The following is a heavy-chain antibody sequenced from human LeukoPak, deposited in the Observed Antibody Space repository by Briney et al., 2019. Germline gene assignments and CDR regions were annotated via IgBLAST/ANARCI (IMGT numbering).Heavy chain of an antibody. V-gene: IGHV4-59*01. D-gene: IGHD2-15*01. CDR3: ARGGPAILDY. CDR2: IYYSGST. Sequence: SETLSLTCTVSGGSISSYYWSWIRQPPGKGLEWIGYIYYSGSTNYNPSLRSRVTISVDTSKNQFSLKLSSVTAADTAVYYCARGGPAILDYWGQGTLVTVSS. CDR1: GGSISSYY. J-gene: IGHJ4*02.